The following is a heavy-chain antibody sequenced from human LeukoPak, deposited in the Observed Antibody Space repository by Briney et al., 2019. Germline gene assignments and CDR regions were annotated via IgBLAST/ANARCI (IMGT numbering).Heavy chain of an antibody. CDR2: TRSKANSYAT. V-gene: IGHV3-73*01. Sequence: SGGSLRLSCAASGFTFSGSAMHWVRQASGKGLEWVGRTRSKANSYATAYAASVKGRFTISRDDSKNTAYLQMNSLRAEDTAVYYCARGALGMSGRIVDAFDIWGQGTRVTVSS. CDR1: GFTFSGSA. CDR3: ARGALGMSGRIVDAFDI. D-gene: IGHD1-14*01. J-gene: IGHJ3*02.